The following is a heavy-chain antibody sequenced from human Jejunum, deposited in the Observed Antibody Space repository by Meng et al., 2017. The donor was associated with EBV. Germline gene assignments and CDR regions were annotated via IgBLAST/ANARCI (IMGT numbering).Heavy chain of an antibody. CDR2: IYHIGST. J-gene: IGHJ4*02. CDR3: ARGGPDFGDYVPFDY. CDR1: GDSITRGAYL. V-gene: IGHV4-30-2*01. Sequence: LHRKAPGHGLVKPSQTLSLTCAVSGDSITRGAYLWSWIRQPPGKGLEWIGNIYHIGSTYYNPSLKSRVTISVDRPKNQFSLKLTSVTAADTAVYYCARGGPDFGDYVPFDYWGQGTLVTVSS. D-gene: IGHD4-17*01.